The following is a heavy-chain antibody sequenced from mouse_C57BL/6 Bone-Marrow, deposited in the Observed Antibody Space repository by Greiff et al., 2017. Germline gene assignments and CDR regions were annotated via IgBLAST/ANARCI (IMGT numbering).Heavy chain of an antibody. D-gene: IGHD1-1*01. CDR1: GYTFTGYW. CDR2: SLPGSGST. V-gene: IGHV1-9*01. CDR3: ASEGGYYGSSWPY. J-gene: IGHJ3*01. Sequence: VQLQQSGAELMKPGASVKLSCKATGYTFTGYWIEWVKQRPGHGLEWIGESLPGSGSTNYNEKFKGKATFTADKSSNTAYMQISSLTTEDSAIYSCASEGGYYGSSWPYWGQVTLVTVSA.